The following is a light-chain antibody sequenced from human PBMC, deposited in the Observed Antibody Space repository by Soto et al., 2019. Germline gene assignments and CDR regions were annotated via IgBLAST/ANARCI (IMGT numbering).Light chain of an antibody. CDR2: GNS. J-gene: IGLJ3*02. V-gene: IGLV1-40*01. CDR1: DSNIGARYH. Sequence: QSVLTQPPSVSGAPGQRVTISCTGSDSNIGARYHVHWYQQLPGKAPRLIIYGNSNRPSGVPDRFSGSKSGSSASLAISGLHADYEATYYCQSYDSNLSGRVFGEGTKLTVL. CDR3: QSYDSNLSGRV.